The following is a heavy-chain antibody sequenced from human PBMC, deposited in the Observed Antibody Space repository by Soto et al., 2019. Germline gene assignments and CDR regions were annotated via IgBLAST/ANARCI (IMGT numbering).Heavy chain of an antibody. D-gene: IGHD3-22*01. CDR1: GVSFSTFW. Sequence: VRPIRLSCVTSGVSFSTFWLNWVLQAPGRGLEWVANINQDGSEKYYADSVKGRFTISRDNAKNSLYLQMNSLRAEDTAVYYCARDQLYYNDISGRPLNAFDVWGQGTMVTVSS. J-gene: IGHJ3*01. CDR3: ARDQLYYNDISGRPLNAFDV. V-gene: IGHV3-7*01. CDR2: INQDGSEK.